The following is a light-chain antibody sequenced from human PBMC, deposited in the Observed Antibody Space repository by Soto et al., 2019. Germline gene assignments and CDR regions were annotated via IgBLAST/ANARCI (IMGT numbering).Light chain of an antibody. V-gene: IGLV2-23*01. CDR3: CSYVRGNTSV. CDR1: SSDVGSSVL. Sequence: QSALTQPASVSGSPGQSITVSCTGTSSDVGSSVLVSWYQQHPGKAPKLIIYEGNKRPSGISNRFSGSKSGNTASLMISGLQTDYEADYYCCSYVRGNTSVFGTGTKVTVL. J-gene: IGLJ1*01. CDR2: EGN.